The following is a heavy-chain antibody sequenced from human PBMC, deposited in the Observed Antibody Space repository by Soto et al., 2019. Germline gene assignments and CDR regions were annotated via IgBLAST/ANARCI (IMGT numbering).Heavy chain of an antibody. V-gene: IGHV3-33*01. CDR1: GFTFSNYG. D-gene: IGHD1-26*01. CDR2: IWHDGNNK. CDR3: ASDLVGASDSYGLDV. Sequence: GGSLRLSCAASGFTFSNYGMHWVRQAPGKGLEWVAIIWHDGNNKYYADSVRGRFIISRDNSKNRLYLQMNSLRAEDTAVYYCASDLVGASDSYGLDVWGQGTSVTVSS. J-gene: IGHJ6*02.